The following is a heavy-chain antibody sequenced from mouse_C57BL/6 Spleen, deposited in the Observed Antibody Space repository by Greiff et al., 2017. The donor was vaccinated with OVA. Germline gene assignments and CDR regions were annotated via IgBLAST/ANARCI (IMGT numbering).Heavy chain of an antibody. CDR2: IDPANGNT. CDR3: ARRGHD. D-gene: IGHD3-1*01. CDR1: GFTIKNTY. V-gene: IGHV14-3*01. Sequence: EVQLQESVAELVRPGASVKLSCTASGFTIKNTYMHWVKQRPEHGLEWIGRIDPANGNTKYAPKFQGKATITADTSSNTAYMQLSSLTSEDTDIYYSARRGHDWGQGTSVTVSS. J-gene: IGHJ4*01.